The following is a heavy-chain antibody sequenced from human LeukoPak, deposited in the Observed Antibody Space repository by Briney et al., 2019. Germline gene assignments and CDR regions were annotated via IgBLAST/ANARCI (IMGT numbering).Heavy chain of an antibody. V-gene: IGHV1-69*01. D-gene: IGHD6-13*01. CDR3: ATGRWNSSSWGDY. CDR2: IIPIFGTA. CDR1: GCTFSSYA. J-gene: IGHJ4*02. Sequence: SVKVSCKASGCTFSSYAISWLRQSPGQGLEWMGGIIPIFGTANYAQKFQGRVTITADESTSTAYMELSSLRSEDTAVYYCATGRWNSSSWGDYWGQGTLVTVSS.